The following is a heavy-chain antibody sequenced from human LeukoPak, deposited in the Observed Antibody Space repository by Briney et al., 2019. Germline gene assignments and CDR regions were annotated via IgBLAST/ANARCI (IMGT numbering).Heavy chain of an antibody. CDR3: AKVSGNDDYGGNVLDY. D-gene: IGHD4-23*01. Sequence: GGSLRLSCAASGFTFSSYAVSWVRQAPGKGLEWVSAISGSGGSTYYADSVKGRFTISRDNSKNTLYLQMNSLRAEDTAVYYCAKVSGNDDYGGNVLDYWGQGTLVTVSS. CDR1: GFTFSSYA. J-gene: IGHJ4*02. V-gene: IGHV3-23*01. CDR2: ISGSGGST.